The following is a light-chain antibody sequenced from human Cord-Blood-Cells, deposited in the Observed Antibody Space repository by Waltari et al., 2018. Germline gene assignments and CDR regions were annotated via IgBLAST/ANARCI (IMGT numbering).Light chain of an antibody. J-gene: IGLJ2*01. CDR2: RNN. Sequence: QSVLTQPPSASGTPGQRVTISCSGSSSNIGSNYVYWYQQLPGTAPKLLNYRNNQRPSGVPDRFSGSKSGTSASLAIRGLRSEDEADYYCAAWDDSLSGPVFGGGTKLTVL. V-gene: IGLV1-47*01. CDR1: SSNIGSNY. CDR3: AAWDDSLSGPV.